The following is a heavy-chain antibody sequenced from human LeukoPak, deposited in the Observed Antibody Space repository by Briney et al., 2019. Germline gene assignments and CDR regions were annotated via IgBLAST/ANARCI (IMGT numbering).Heavy chain of an antibody. Sequence: PGGSLRLSCAASGFTFSSCEMNWVRQAPGKGLEWVSYISSSGSTIYYADSVKGRFTISRDNAKNSLYLQMNSLRAEDTAVYYCARDRLAILTGRRSYWYFDLWGRGTLVTVSS. CDR1: GFTFSSCE. D-gene: IGHD3-9*01. J-gene: IGHJ2*01. CDR2: ISSSGSTI. CDR3: ARDRLAILTGRRSYWYFDL. V-gene: IGHV3-48*03.